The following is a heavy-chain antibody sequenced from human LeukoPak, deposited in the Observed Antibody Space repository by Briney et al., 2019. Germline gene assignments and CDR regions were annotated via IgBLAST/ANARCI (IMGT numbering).Heavy chain of an antibody. CDR1: GVTFSSYT. V-gene: IGHV3-21*01. CDR2: ISSSSIYI. D-gene: IGHD3-22*01. J-gene: IGHJ3*02. CDR3: ARGGRGYEDAFDI. Sequence: GGSLRLSCAASGVTFSSYTMNWGRHGPGQGLEWVSSISSSSIYIYYADSLKGRFTISRDNAKNSLYLQINSLRAEDTAVYYCARGGRGYEDAFDIWGQGTMVTVSS.